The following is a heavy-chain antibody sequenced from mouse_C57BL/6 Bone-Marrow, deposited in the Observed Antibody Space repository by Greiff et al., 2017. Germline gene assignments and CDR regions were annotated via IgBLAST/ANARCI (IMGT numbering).Heavy chain of an antibody. V-gene: IGHV1-50*01. J-gene: IGHJ3*01. CDR3: SLTDPWFAY. CDR2: IDPSDSYT. D-gene: IGHD1-1*01. Sequence: QVQLQQPGAELVKPGPSVTLSCKVSGYTFTSYWLQWVKQRPGQGLEWIGEIDPSDSYTNYNQKFKGKATLTVDTSSSTAYMQLSSLTSEDTAISYCSLTDPWFAYWGQGTLVTVSA. CDR1: GYTFTSYW.